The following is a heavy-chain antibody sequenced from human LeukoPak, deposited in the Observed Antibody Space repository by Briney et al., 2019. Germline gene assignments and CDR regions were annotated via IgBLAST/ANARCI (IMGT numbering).Heavy chain of an antibody. CDR2: ISDSGGRT. CDR3: AKRGVVIRVILVGFHKEAYYFDS. Sequence: GGSLRLSCAASGITFSNYGMSWVRQAPGQGLEWVACISDSGGRTKYADYVKGRFTISRDNSKNTLYLQMTSLRAEDTAVYFCAKRGVVIRVILVGFHKEAYYFDSWGQGALVSVSS. V-gene: IGHV3-23*01. D-gene: IGHD3-22*01. CDR1: GITFSNYG. J-gene: IGHJ4*02.